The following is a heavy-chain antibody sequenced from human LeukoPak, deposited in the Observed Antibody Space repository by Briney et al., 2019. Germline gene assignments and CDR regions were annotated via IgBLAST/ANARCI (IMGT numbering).Heavy chain of an antibody. Sequence: ASVKVSCKASGYTFTSYYMHWVRQAPGQGLEWMGIINPSGGSTSYAQKFQGRVTMTRDTSTSTVYMELSSLRSEDTAVYYCARDPRVNGVVVVAATGNWFDPWGQGTLVTVSS. D-gene: IGHD2-15*01. CDR1: GYTFTSYY. CDR2: INPSGGST. J-gene: IGHJ5*02. V-gene: IGHV1-46*01. CDR3: ARDPRVNGVVVVAATGNWFDP.